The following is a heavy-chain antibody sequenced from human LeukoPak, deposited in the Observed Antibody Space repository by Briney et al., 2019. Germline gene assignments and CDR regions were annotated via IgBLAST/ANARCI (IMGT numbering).Heavy chain of an antibody. D-gene: IGHD1-26*01. V-gene: IGHV1-69*06. CDR2: IIPIFGTA. CDR1: GGTFSSYA. J-gene: IGHJ4*02. CDR3: AFDGEWEPNGVAF. Sequence: GCSVKVSCKGSGGTFSSYAISGVGQARGQGREWMGGIIPIFGTANYAQKFQGRVTITADKSTSTAYMELSSLRSDDTAIYFCAFDGEWEPNGVAFWGQGTLVTVSS.